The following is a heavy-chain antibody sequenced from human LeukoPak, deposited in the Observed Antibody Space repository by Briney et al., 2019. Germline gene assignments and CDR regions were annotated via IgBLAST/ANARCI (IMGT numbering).Heavy chain of an antibody. J-gene: IGHJ4*02. V-gene: IGHV4-59*01. Sequence: KPSETLSLTCAVYGGPFSDYYWSWIRQPPGKGLEWIGYIYYSGSTNYNPSLKSRVTISVDTSKNQFSLKLSSVTAADTAVYYCARLRGLWVGELLLDYWGQGALVTVSS. CDR2: IYYSGST. CDR3: ARLRGLWVGELLLDY. CDR1: GGPFSDYY. D-gene: IGHD3-10*01.